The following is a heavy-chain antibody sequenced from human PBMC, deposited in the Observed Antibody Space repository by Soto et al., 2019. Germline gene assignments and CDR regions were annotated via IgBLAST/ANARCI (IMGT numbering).Heavy chain of an antibody. CDR2: IYYSGST. CDR3: ARVNPAITIFGVVPNWFDP. Sequence: QVQLQESGPGLVKPSQTLSLTCTVSGGSISSGGYYWSWIRQHPGKGLEWIGYIYYSGSTYYNPSXXSRVTISVDTXXNXFXXKLSSVTAADTAVYYCARVNPAITIFGVVPNWFDPWGQGTLVTVSS. V-gene: IGHV4-31*03. D-gene: IGHD3-3*01. CDR1: GGSISSGGYY. J-gene: IGHJ5*02.